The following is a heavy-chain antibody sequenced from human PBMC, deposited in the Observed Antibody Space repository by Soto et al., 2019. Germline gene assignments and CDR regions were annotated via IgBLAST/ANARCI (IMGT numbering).Heavy chain of an antibody. V-gene: IGHV3-33*01. CDR1: GFTFSSYG. Sequence: GSLRLSCAASGFTFSSYGMHWVRQAPGKGLEWVAVIWYDGSNKYYADSVKGRFTISRDNSKNTLYLQMNSLRAEDTAVYYCARDQGYYDYVWGSYRLTSVDYWGQGTLVTVSS. CDR3: ARDQGYYDYVWGSYRLTSVDY. J-gene: IGHJ4*02. CDR2: IWYDGSNK. D-gene: IGHD3-16*02.